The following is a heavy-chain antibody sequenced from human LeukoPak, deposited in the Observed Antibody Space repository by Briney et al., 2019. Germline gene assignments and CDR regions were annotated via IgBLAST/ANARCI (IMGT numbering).Heavy chain of an antibody. Sequence: GSLRLSCVVSGFTFSTYEMSWVRQAPGKGLEWVSYISSSGNTIFYADSVRGRFTISRDNAKNSLYLQMNSLRAEDTAVYYCAREGQDLFDYWGQGTLVTVSS. CDR3: AREGQDLFDY. CDR1: GFTFSTYE. V-gene: IGHV3-48*03. CDR2: ISSSGNTI. J-gene: IGHJ4*02. D-gene: IGHD2-15*01.